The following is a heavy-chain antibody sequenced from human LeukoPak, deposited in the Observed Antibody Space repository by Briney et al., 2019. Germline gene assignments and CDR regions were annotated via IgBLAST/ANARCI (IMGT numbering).Heavy chain of an antibody. D-gene: IGHD4-17*01. Sequence: GGSLRLSCAASGFTFSNYLMHWVRQPPGKGLVWVSRINSDGSSTSYADSVKGRFTISRDNAKNTLYLQMNSLRAEDTAVYYCARVMTTVSIDYWGQGTLVTVSS. V-gene: IGHV3-74*01. J-gene: IGHJ4*02. CDR1: GFTFSNYL. CDR2: INSDGSST. CDR3: ARVMTTVSIDY.